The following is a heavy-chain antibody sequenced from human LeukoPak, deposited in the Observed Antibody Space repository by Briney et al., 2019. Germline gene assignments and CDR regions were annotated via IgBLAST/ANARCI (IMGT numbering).Heavy chain of an antibody. V-gene: IGHV3-21*01. D-gene: IGHD1-26*01. CDR3: ARDSSGSSFDY. CDR2: ISSSRRYI. J-gene: IGHJ4*02. CDR1: GFTFSSYS. Sequence: PGGSLRLPCAASGFTFSSYSMNWVRQAPGKGLEWVSFISSSRRYIYYADSVKGRFTISRDNDKNSLYLQMNSLRAEDTAVYYRARDSSGSSFDYWGQGTLVTVSS.